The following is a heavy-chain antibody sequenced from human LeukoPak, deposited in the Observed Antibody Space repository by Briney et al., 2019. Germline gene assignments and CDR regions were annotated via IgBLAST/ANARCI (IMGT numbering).Heavy chain of an antibody. Sequence: SETLSLTCSVSGDSITSRDYYWSWIRQPPGKGLEWIGEINHSGSTNYNPSLKSRVTISVDTSKNQFSLKLSSVTAADTAVYYCASFRAADAFDIWGQGTMVTVSS. CDR1: GDSITSRDYY. CDR2: INHSGST. J-gene: IGHJ3*02. CDR3: ASFRAADAFDI. V-gene: IGHV4-34*01.